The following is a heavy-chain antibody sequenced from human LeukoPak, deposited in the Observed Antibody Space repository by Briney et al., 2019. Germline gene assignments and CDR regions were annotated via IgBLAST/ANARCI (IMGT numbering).Heavy chain of an antibody. J-gene: IGHJ4*02. CDR2: IHHTGTT. CDR1: SYSISRGYY. V-gene: IGHV4-38-2*02. D-gene: IGHD3-3*01. Sequence: PSETLSLTCTVSSYSISRGYYWGWIRQSPGKGLEWIGNIHHTGTTSYNPSLESRVTISLDLSKNQFSLRLSSVTAADTALYYCVREGPIRFLEQIDYWGQGNLVTVSS. CDR3: VREGPIRFLEQIDY.